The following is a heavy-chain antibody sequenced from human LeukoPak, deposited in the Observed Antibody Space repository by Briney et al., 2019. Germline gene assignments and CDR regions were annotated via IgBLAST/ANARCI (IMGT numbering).Heavy chain of an antibody. J-gene: IGHJ6*02. V-gene: IGHV3-21*04. CDR3: AKDIAQMGYYYYGMDV. D-gene: IGHD6-13*01. CDR1: GFTFSSYS. CDR2: ISSSSSYI. Sequence: GGSLRLSCAASGFTFSSYSMNWVRQAPGKGLEWVSSISSSSSYIYYADSVKGRFTISRDNSKNSLYLQMNSLRAEDTALYYCAKDIAQMGYYYYGMDVWGQGTTVTVSS.